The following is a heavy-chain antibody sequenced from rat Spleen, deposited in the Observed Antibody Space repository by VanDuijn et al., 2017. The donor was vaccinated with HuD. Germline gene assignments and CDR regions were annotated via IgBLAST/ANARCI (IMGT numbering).Heavy chain of an antibody. V-gene: IGHV5-25*01. J-gene: IGHJ2*01. CDR2: ISIGGGNT. CDR1: GFTYSKHV. D-gene: IGHD4-3*01. Sequence: VQLVESGGGLVRPGRSMKLSCAASGFTYSKHVMAWVRQAPTRGLEWVASISIGGGNTYYRDSVMGRFTISRDNAKSTLYLQRDSLRSEDTATYYCARHNSGYGVMDAWGQGVMVTVSS. CDR3: ARHNSGYGVMDA.